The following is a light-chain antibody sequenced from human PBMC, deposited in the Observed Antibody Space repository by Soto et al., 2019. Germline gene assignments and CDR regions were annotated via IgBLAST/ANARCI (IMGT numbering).Light chain of an antibody. CDR2: EGS. CDR1: STDIGSYDL. V-gene: IGLV2-23*01. Sequence: QSALTQPASVSGSPGQTITISCTGTSTDIGSYDLVSWYQQHPGKVPKLMIYEGSKRPSGVSYRFSASKSGNTASLTISGLQAEDEADYYCCAFSSSSYVIFGGGPKLTVL. J-gene: IGLJ2*01. CDR3: CAFSSSSYVI.